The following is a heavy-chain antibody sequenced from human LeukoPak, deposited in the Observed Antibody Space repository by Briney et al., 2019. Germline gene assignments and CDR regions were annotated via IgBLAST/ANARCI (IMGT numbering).Heavy chain of an antibody. J-gene: IGHJ5*02. CDR2: IRYDGSNK. CDR1: GFTFSSYG. Sequence: GRSLRLSCAASGFTFSSYGMHWARQAPGKGLEWVAVIRYDGSNKYYADSVKGRFTISRDNSKNTLYLQMNSLRAEDTAVYYCARDMFDPWGQGTLVTVSS. CDR3: ARDMFDP. V-gene: IGHV3-33*01.